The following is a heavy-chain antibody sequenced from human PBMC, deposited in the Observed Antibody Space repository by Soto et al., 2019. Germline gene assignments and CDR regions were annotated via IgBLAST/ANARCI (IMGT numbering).Heavy chain of an antibody. V-gene: IGHV1-18*01. D-gene: IGHD6-13*01. J-gene: IGHJ6*02. CDR1: GYTFINYG. CDR3: ARDGPHIPAVGDV. Sequence: ASVKVSCKASGYTFINYGVSWVRQAPGQGLEWMGWISAYNGDKKYAQNVQGRVTLTTDTSTSKAYMEMRTLRSDDTAAYYCARDGPHIPAVGDVWGQGTKVTVYS. CDR2: ISAYNGDK.